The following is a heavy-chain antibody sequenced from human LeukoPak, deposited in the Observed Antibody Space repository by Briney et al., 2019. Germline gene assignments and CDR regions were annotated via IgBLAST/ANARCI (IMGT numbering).Heavy chain of an antibody. CDR2: ISSSGSTT. Sequence: PGGSLRLSCAASGFTFSDYYMSWIRRAPGKGLEWVSYISSSGSTTYYADSVKGRFTISRDNAKNSLYLQMNSLRAEDTAVYYCARDADYYGSGTERYYYYGMDVWGQGTTVTVSS. CDR1: GFTFSDYY. D-gene: IGHD3-10*01. J-gene: IGHJ6*02. V-gene: IGHV3-11*01. CDR3: ARDADYYGSGTERYYYYGMDV.